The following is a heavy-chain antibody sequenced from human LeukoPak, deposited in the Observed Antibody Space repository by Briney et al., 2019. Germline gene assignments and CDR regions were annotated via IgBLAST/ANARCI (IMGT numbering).Heavy chain of an antibody. CDR2: IGGSGENT. J-gene: IGHJ4*02. Sequence: GGSLRLSCTASGFTFDNYAMSWVRQAPGKGLEWVSAIGGSGENTYYADSVKGRFTISRDNSRNTLYLQMNSLRAEDTAVYYCAKPIVATISINYYFDYWGQGTLVTVSS. CDR3: AKPIVATISINYYFDY. CDR1: GFTFDNYA. D-gene: IGHD5-12*01. V-gene: IGHV3-23*01.